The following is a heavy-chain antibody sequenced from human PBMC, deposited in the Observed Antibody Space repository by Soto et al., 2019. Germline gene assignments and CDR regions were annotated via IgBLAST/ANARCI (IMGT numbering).Heavy chain of an antibody. D-gene: IGHD1-26*01. CDR2: ISSRSSYI. V-gene: IGHV3-21*01. CDR1: GFTFSSYS. J-gene: IGHJ4*02. Sequence: EVQRVESGGGLVKPGGSLRLSCAASGFTFSSYSMNWVRQAPGKGLEWVSSISSRSSYIYYADSVKGRFTISRDNAKNSLYLQMNSLRAEDTAVYYCARVISHSGGDYWGQGTLVTVSS. CDR3: ARVISHSGGDY.